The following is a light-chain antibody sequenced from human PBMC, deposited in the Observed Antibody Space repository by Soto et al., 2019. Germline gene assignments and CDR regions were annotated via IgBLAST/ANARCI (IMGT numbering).Light chain of an antibody. Sequence: DVVMTQSPLSLSVTLGQPASISCRSSQSLLYSDGNSYLNWFQQRPGQSPRRLIYKVSNRDSGVPDRFSGSGSGTDFTLKISRVEADDVGVYYCMQGTHWPWTFGQGTKVEIK. CDR1: QSLLYSDGNSY. V-gene: IGKV2-30*01. CDR3: MQGTHWPWT. CDR2: KVS. J-gene: IGKJ1*01.